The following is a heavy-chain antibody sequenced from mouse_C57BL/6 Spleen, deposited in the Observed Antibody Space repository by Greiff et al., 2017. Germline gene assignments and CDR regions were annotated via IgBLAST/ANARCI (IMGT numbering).Heavy chain of an antibody. CDR2: IRSKSNNYAT. D-gene: IGHD1-1*01. Sequence: EVHLVESGGGLVQPKGSLKLSCAASGFSFNTYAMNWVRQAPGKGLEWVARIRSKSNNYATYYADTVKDRFTISRADSESMLYLQMNNLKTEDTAMYYCVRSSYYGMDYWGQGTTLTVSS. CDR3: VRSSYYGMDY. J-gene: IGHJ2*01. V-gene: IGHV10-1*01. CDR1: GFSFNTYA.